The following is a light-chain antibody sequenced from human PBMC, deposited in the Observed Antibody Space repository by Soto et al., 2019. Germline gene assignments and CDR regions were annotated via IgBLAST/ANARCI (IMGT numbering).Light chain of an antibody. J-gene: IGLJ2*01. Sequence: SYELTQPPSVSVAPGKTASISCGGNDIGGKGVHWYQQKPGQAPVLVIYSDTDLPPVITERFSGSNSANLATLTISRVEAGDEADYYCQVWDSGSAHVVFGGGTKLTVL. CDR3: QVWDSGSAHVV. CDR1: DIGGKG. V-gene: IGLV3-21*01. CDR2: SDT.